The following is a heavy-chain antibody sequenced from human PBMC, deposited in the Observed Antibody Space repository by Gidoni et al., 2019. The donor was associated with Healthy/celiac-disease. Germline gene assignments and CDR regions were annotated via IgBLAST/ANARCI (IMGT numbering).Heavy chain of an antibody. D-gene: IGHD2-2*01. CDR2: INAGNGNT. Sequence: QVQLVQSGAEVKKPGASVKVSCKASGYTFTSYAMHWVRQAPGQRLEWMGWINAGNGNTKYSQKFQGRVTITRDTSASTAYMELSSLRSEDTAVYYCASSSSRFGYYYYYGMDVWGQGTTVTVSS. J-gene: IGHJ6*02. CDR3: ASSSSRFGYYYYYGMDV. CDR1: GYTFTSYA. V-gene: IGHV1-3*01.